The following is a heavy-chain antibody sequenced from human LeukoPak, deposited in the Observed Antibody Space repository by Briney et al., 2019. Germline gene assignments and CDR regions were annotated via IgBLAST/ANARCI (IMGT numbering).Heavy chain of an antibody. CDR3: ARGLTYYYDSSGYPFDY. CDR1: GGSISGYY. D-gene: IGHD3-22*01. V-gene: IGHV4-59*01. CDR2: IYYSGST. Sequence: PSETLSLTCTVSGGSISGYYWSWIRQPPGKGLEWIGYIYYSGSTNYNPSLKSRVTISVDTSKNQFSLKLSSVTAADTAVYYCARGLTYYYDSSGYPFDYWGQGTLVTVSS. J-gene: IGHJ4*02.